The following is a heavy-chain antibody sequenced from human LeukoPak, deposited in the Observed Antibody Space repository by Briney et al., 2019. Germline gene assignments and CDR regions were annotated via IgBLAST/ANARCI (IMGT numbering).Heavy chain of an antibody. CDR1: GFTFSSYG. CDR3: ARGLPNVLRFLEWFGFAFDY. Sequence: GRSLRLSCAASGFTFSSYGMHWVRQAPGKGLEWVAVIWYDGSNKYYADSVKGRFTISRDNSKNTLYLQMNSLRAEDTAVYYCARGLPNVLRFLEWFGFAFDYWGQGTLVTVSS. CDR2: IWYDGSNK. J-gene: IGHJ4*02. D-gene: IGHD3-3*01. V-gene: IGHV3-33*01.